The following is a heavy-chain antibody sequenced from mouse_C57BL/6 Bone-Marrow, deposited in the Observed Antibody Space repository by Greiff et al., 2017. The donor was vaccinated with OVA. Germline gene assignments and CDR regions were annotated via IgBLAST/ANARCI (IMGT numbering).Heavy chain of an antibody. D-gene: IGHD2-4*01. J-gene: IGHJ4*01. Sequence: QVQLQQPGAELVKPGASVKLSCTASGYTFTSSWMQWVKQRPGQGLEWIGEIDPSDSYTNYNQKFKGKATLTVDTSSSTAYMQLSSLTSEDSAVYYCARDDYVDYAMDYWGQGTSVTVSS. CDR1: GYTFTSSW. V-gene: IGHV1-50*01. CDR3: ARDDYVDYAMDY. CDR2: IDPSDSYT.